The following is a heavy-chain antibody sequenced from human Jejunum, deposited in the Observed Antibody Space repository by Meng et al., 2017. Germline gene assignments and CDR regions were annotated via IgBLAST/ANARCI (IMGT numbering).Heavy chain of an antibody. V-gene: IGHV4-34*01. Sequence: QVQLQQWGAGLLKPSETLSLTCAVYGGSSSGFYLSWIRQPPGKGLEWIGEIHPSGSTDYNPSLKSRLTISLDTSKNQFSLSLNSATAADTGIYYCTRGTARAKSSDYWGQGTLVTVSS. CDR1: GGSSSGFY. J-gene: IGHJ4*02. CDR2: IHPSGST. CDR3: TRGTARAKSSDY.